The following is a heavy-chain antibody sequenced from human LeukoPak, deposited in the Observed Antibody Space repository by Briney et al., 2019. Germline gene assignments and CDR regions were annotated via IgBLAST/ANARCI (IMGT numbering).Heavy chain of an antibody. V-gene: IGHV4-30-2*01. CDR1: GGSISSGGYS. CDR2: IYHSGST. CDR3: ARGYCSGGSRRGGAFDI. D-gene: IGHD2-15*01. Sequence: PSETLSLTCAVSGGSISSGGYSWSWIRQPPGKGLEWIGYIYHSGSTYYNPSLKSRVTISVDRSKNQFSLKLSSVTAADTAVYYCARGYCSGGSRRGGAFDIWGQGTMVTVSS. J-gene: IGHJ3*02.